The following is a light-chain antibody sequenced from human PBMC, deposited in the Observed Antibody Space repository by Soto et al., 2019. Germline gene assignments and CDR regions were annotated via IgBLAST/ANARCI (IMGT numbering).Light chain of an antibody. V-gene: IGKV3-20*01. CDR3: QQYGTSEII. CDR1: QSLANSF. CDR2: DTS. Sequence: EFVLTPSPGTLSLSPGERAIPSCRASQSLANSFIAWYQQKPGQAPRLLIYDTSSRASGIPDRFSGSGSGTDFTLTISRLETEDFAVFYCQQYGTSEIIFGQGTRLEIK. J-gene: IGKJ5*01.